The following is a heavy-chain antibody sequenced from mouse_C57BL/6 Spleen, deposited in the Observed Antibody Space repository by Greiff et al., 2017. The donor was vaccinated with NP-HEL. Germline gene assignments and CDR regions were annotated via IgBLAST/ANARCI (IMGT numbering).Heavy chain of an antibody. J-gene: IGHJ4*01. CDR2: IDPNSGGT. CDR1: GYTFTSYW. Sequence: QVQLQQPGAELVKPGASVKLSCKASGYTFTSYWMHWVKQRPGRGLEWIGRIDPNSGGTKYNEKFKSKATLTVDKPSSTAYMQLSSLASEDSAVYYCARRYPHEKGYARDYWGQGTSVTVSS. D-gene: IGHD2-14*01. V-gene: IGHV1-72*01. CDR3: ARRYPHEKGYARDY.